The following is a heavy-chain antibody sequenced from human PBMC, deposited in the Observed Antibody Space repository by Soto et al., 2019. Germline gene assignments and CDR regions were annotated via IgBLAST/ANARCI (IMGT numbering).Heavy chain of an antibody. Sequence: PGGSLRLSCAASGFAFSSHAMNWVRQAPGKGLEWVSGISGSGGRTYYADSVKGRFTISRDNSKNTLDLQMNSLRAVDTAVYYCAKGRYSYDSSGHDYWGLGTLVTVSS. V-gene: IGHV3-23*01. CDR2: ISGSGGRT. CDR1: GFAFSSHA. CDR3: AKGRYSYDSSGHDY. J-gene: IGHJ4*02. D-gene: IGHD3-22*01.